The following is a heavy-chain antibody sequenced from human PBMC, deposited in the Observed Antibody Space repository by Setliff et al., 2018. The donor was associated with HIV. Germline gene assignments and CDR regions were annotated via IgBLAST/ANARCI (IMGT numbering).Heavy chain of an antibody. Sequence: PGGSLRLSCAASGFTFSGSPIHWVRQASGKGLEWLGRIKNRADNYATAYAASVKDRFTISRDNSKNIAYLQMNNLKTEDTAVYYCTRGGGSNQYYFDYWGQGVPVTVSS. D-gene: IGHD6-13*01. V-gene: IGHV3-73*01. CDR1: GFTFSGSP. CDR3: TRGGGSNQYYFDY. CDR2: IKNRADNYAT. J-gene: IGHJ4*02.